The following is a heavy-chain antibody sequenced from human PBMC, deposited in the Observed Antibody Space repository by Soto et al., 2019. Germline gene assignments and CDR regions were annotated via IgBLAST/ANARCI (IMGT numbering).Heavy chain of an antibody. CDR2: ISYSGST. CDR3: ARHYGDYAPFDY. D-gene: IGHD4-17*01. J-gene: IGHJ4*02. CDR1: GGSISSGGYY. V-gene: IGHV4-31*03. Sequence: QVQLQESGPGLVKPSQTLSLTCTVSGGSISSGGYYWSWIRQHPGKGLEWIGYISYSGSTHYNPSLKSRVTISVDTSKNQFSLKLSSVTAADTAVYYCARHYGDYAPFDYWGQGTLVTVSS.